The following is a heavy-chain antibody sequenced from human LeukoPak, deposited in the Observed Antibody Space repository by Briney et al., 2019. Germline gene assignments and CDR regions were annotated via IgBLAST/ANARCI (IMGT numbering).Heavy chain of an antibody. J-gene: IGHJ4*02. Sequence: ASAKVSCKASGYTFTSYDINWVRQATGQGLEWMGWINPNSGGTNYAQKFQGRVTMTRDTSISTAYMELSRLRSDDTAVYYCARGPYYDSSGYYYGFETYYFDYWGQGTLVTVSS. CDR2: INPNSGGT. CDR3: ARGPYYDSSGYYYGFETYYFDY. V-gene: IGHV1-2*02. D-gene: IGHD3-22*01. CDR1: GYTFTSYD.